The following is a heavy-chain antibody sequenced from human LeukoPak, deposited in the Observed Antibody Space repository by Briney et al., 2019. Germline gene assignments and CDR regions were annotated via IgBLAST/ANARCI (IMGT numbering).Heavy chain of an antibody. J-gene: IGHJ4*02. CDR3: AKGFFLQAVVQFVDY. Sequence: PGGSLRLSCAASGFTFSSYAMSWVRQAPGKGLEWVSTFSGSGGNTYYADSVKGRFTVSRDNSKNTIYVQMNSLRAEDTAVYYCAKGFFLQAVVQFVDYWGQGTLVTVSS. CDR2: FSGSGGNT. CDR1: GFTFSSYA. D-gene: IGHD3-22*01. V-gene: IGHV3-23*01.